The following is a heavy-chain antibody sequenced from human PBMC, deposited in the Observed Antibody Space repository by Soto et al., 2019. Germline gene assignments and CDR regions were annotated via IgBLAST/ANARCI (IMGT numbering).Heavy chain of an antibody. J-gene: IGHJ5*02. CDR3: ARTPTP. CDR2: IYHSGST. V-gene: IGHV4-59*12. Sequence: SVTLPLTWTVSGGSISSYYWSWIRQPQGKGLEWIGYIYHSGSTYYNPSLKSRVTISVDRSKNQFSLKLSSVTAADTAVYYCARTPTPWGQGTLVTVSS. CDR1: GGSISSYY. D-gene: IGHD1-26*01.